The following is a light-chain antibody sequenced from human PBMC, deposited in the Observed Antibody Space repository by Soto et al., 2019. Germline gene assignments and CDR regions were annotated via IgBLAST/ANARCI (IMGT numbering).Light chain of an antibody. J-gene: IGKJ5*01. V-gene: IGKV3-11*01. CDR1: QSFRGL. Sequence: EVVLTQSPVTLSLSRGERATLSCRASQSFRGLLAWYQQKPGQAPRLLICDAYNRATGIPPRFSGSGSGTDFTLTISSLEPEDSAVYYCQQYNNWPLTVGQGTRLEIK. CDR3: QQYNNWPLT. CDR2: DAY.